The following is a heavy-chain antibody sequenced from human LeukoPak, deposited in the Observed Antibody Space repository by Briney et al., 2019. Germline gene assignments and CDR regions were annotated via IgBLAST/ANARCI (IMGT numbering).Heavy chain of an antibody. Sequence: GASVKVSCKASVYTFTSYGISWVRQAPGQGLEWMGWISAYNGNTNYAQKLQGRVTMTTDTSTSTAYMELRSLRSDDTAVYYCARDLTGYSSGWYGVDYWGQGTLVTVSS. D-gene: IGHD6-19*01. CDR1: VYTFTSYG. J-gene: IGHJ4*02. V-gene: IGHV1-18*01. CDR2: ISAYNGNT. CDR3: ARDLTGYSSGWYGVDY.